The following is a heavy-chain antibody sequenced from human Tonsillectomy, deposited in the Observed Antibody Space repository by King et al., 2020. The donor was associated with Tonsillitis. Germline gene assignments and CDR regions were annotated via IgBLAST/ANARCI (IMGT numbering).Heavy chain of an antibody. V-gene: IGHV3-11*05. Sequence: QLVQSGGGLVKPGGSLRLSCAASRFTFSDYYMSWIRQAPGKGREWGSYISSTTSYTDHADSVRGRFTISRDNAKNSLYLQMNSLRAEDTAIYYCAIETSRRAYDFWGQGTLVTVSS. CDR3: AIETSRRAYDF. J-gene: IGHJ4*02. CDR2: ISSTTSYT. CDR1: RFTFSDYY.